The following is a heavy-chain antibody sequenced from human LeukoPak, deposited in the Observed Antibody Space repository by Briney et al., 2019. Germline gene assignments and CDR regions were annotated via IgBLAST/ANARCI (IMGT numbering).Heavy chain of an antibody. CDR2: ISGSGGST. J-gene: IGHJ4*02. CDR1: GFTFSSYA. CDR3: ANLIGSGGVGY. V-gene: IGHV3-23*01. D-gene: IGHD3-10*01. Sequence: GGSLRLSCAASGFTFSSYAMSWVRQAPGKGLEWVSAISGSGGSTYYADSVKGRFTIYRDNSKNTLYLQMNSLRAEDTAVYYCANLIGSGGVGYWGRGTLVTVSS.